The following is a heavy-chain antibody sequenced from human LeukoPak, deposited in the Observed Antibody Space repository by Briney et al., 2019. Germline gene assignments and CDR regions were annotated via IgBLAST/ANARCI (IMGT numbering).Heavy chain of an antibody. CDR2: IYYSGST. V-gene: IGHV4-39*01. CDR3: ARSIVGATLAIDY. Sequence: NPSETLSLTCTVSGGSISSSSYYWGWIRQPPGKGLEWIGSIYYSGSTYYNPSLKSRVTISVDTSKNQFSLKLSSVTAADTAVYYCARSIVGATLAIDYWGQGTLVTVSS. D-gene: IGHD1-26*01. J-gene: IGHJ4*02. CDR1: GGSISSSSYY.